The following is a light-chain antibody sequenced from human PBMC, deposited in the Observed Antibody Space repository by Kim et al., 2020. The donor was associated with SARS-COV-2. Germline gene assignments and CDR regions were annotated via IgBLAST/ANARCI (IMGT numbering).Light chain of an antibody. J-gene: IGKJ4*01. Sequence: EIVLTQSPGTLSLSPGERDTLSCRASQSVTSSALAWYQQKPGQAPRLLISGAFSRATGIPDRFSGSGSGTDFTLTISRLEPEDFAMYYCQQYGGSPPLTFGGGTKVDIK. CDR2: GAF. V-gene: IGKV3-20*01. CDR1: QSVTSSA. CDR3: QQYGGSPPLT.